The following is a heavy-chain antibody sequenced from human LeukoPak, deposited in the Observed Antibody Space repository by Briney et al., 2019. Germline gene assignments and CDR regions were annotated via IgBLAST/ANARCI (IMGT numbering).Heavy chain of an antibody. V-gene: IGHV3-30*01. J-gene: IGHJ4*02. CDR2: VSYDGSNK. D-gene: IGHD3-22*01. CDR1: GFTFSSYA. CDR3: ASWYAGYYDSSGFDY. Sequence: PGRSLRLSCAASGFTFSSYAMHWVRQAPGKGLEWVAVVSYDGSNKYYAGSVKGRFTISRDNSKNTLYLQMNSLRAEDTAVYYCASWYAGYYDSSGFDYWGQGTLVTVPS.